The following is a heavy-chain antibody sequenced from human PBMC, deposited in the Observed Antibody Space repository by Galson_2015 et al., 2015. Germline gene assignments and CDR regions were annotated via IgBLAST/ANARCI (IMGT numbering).Heavy chain of an antibody. J-gene: IGHJ4*02. CDR1: GYTFTGYF. CDR3: ARAGVVSVPYYLDF. D-gene: IGHD3-3*01. V-gene: IGHV1-46*01. Sequence: SVKVSCKASGYTFTGYFLHWVRQAPGQGLEWMGMINPSDGTPTYAQKFQGRLTMTRDKSTSTVYMELNSLSSEDTAVYYCARAGVVSVPYYLDFWGQGTLVTVSS. CDR2: INPSDGTP.